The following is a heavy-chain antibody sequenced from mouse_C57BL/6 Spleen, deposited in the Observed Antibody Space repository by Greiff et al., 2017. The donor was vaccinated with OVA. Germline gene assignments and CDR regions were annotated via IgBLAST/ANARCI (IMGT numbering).Heavy chain of an antibody. V-gene: IGHV1-26*01. CDR3: ARGDPNWGAWFAY. J-gene: IGHJ3*01. Sequence: EVQLQQSGPELVKPGASVKISCKASGYTFTDYYMNWVKQSHGKSLEWIGDINPNNGGTSYNQTFKGKATLTVDKSSSTAYMELRSLTSEDSAVYYCARGDPNWGAWFAYWGQGTLVTVSA. CDR2: INPNNGGT. D-gene: IGHD4-1*01. CDR1: GYTFTDYY.